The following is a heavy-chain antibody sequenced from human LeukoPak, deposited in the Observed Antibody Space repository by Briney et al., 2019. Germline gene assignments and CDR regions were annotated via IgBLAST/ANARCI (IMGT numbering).Heavy chain of an antibody. CDR2: IDWDDDK. V-gene: IGHV2-70*04. Sequence: ESGPALVKPTQTLTLTCTFSGFSLSTNGMRVSWIRQPPGKALEWLARIDWDDDKFYSTSLKTRLTISKDTSKNQVVLTVTNMDPVDTGTYYCARSSSAWFASDYWGQGTLVTVSS. CDR3: ARSSSAWFASDY. J-gene: IGHJ4*02. D-gene: IGHD6-19*01. CDR1: GFSLSTNGMR.